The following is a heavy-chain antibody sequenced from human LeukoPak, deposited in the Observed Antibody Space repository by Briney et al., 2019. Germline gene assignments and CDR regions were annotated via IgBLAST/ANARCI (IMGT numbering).Heavy chain of an antibody. Sequence: GGSLRLSCAASEFSVGSNYMTWVRQAPGKGLEWVSVIYSGGSTYYADSVKGRFTISRDNSKNTLYLQMNSLRAEDTAVYYCARAPYRGAFDIWGQGTMVTVSS. CDR3: ARAPYRGAFDI. D-gene: IGHD1-26*01. J-gene: IGHJ3*02. CDR2: IYSGGST. CDR1: EFSVGSNY. V-gene: IGHV3-66*01.